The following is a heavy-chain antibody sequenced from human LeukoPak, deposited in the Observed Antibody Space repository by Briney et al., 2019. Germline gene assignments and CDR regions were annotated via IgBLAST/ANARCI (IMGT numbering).Heavy chain of an antibody. D-gene: IGHD3-10*01. CDR3: AKDLWYGSGSYTAEQEVY. J-gene: IGHJ4*02. V-gene: IGHV3-23*01. CDR1: GFTFSSYA. CDR2: ISGSGGST. Sequence: PGGSLRLSCAASGFTFSSYAMSRVRQAPGKGLEWVSAISGSGGSTYYADSVKGRFTISRDNSKNTLYLQMNSLRAEDTAVYYCAKDLWYGSGSYTAEQEVYWGQGTLVTVSS.